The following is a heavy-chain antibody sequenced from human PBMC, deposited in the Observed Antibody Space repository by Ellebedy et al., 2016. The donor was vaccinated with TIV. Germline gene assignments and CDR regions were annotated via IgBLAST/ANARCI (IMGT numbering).Heavy chain of an antibody. Sequence: ASVKVSXKASRYTFTSYDINWVRQATGQGLEWMGWMNPNSGNTGYAQKFQGRVTMTRNTSISTAYMELSSLRSEDTAVYYCATMATTDGNDYWGQGTLVTVSS. CDR1: RYTFTSYD. J-gene: IGHJ4*02. CDR2: MNPNSGNT. CDR3: ATMATTDGNDY. V-gene: IGHV1-8*01. D-gene: IGHD5-24*01.